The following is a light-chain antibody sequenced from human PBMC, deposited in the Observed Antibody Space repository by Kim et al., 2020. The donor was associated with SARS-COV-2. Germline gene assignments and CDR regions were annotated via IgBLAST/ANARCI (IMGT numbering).Light chain of an antibody. CDR2: GAS. V-gene: IGKV3-20*01. J-gene: IGKJ1*01. Sequence: DIVLTQSPGTLSLSPGERATLSCRASQSVSSSYLAWYQQKPGQAPRLLIYGASSRATGIPDRFSGSGSGTDFTLTISRLEPEDFAVYYCQQYGSSPTWTFGQGTKVDIK. CDR3: QQYGSSPTWT. CDR1: QSVSSSY.